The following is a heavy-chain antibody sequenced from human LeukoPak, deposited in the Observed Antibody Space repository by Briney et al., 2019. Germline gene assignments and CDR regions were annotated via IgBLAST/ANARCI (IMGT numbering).Heavy chain of an antibody. CDR2: IYYSGST. D-gene: IGHD6-13*01. V-gene: IGHV4-59*01. J-gene: IGHJ4*02. Sequence: SETLSLTCTVSGGSISSYYWSWIRQPPGEGLEWIGYIYYSGSTSYNPSLKSRVTISVDTSKNQFSLKLSSVTAADTAVYYCARRYSSSWYFDYWGQGTLVTVSS. CDR1: GGSISSYY. CDR3: ARRYSSSWYFDY.